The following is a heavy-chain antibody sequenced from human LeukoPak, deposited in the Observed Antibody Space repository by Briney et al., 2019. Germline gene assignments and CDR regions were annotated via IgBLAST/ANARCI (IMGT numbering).Heavy chain of an antibody. CDR1: GGSFSDYY. Sequence: SETLSLTCAVYGGSFSDYYWTWIRQPPGKGLEWIGSIYYSGSTYYNPSLKSRVTISVDTSKNLFSLKVNSVTAADTAVYYCARHRDYSVDYFDYWGQGTLVTVSS. D-gene: IGHD4-11*01. CDR2: IYYSGST. J-gene: IGHJ4*02. V-gene: IGHV4-34*01. CDR3: ARHRDYSVDYFDY.